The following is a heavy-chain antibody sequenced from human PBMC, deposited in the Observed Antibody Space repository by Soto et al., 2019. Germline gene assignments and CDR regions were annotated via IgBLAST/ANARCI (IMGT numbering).Heavy chain of an antibody. CDR2: IYYSGST. CDR3: ARAGHSSSSEGANWFDP. J-gene: IGHJ5*02. V-gene: IGHV4-31*03. CDR1: GGSISSGGYY. D-gene: IGHD6-6*01. Sequence: QVQLQESGPGLVKPSQTLSLTCTVSGGSISSGGYYWSWIRQHPGKGLEWIGYIYYSGSTYFNPSLNSRLTISVDTSKNQFYLQLSSVTAADTAVYYCARAGHSSSSEGANWFDPWGQGTLVTVSS.